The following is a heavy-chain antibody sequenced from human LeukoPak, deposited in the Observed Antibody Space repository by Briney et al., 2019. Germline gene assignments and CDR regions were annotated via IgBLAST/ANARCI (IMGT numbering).Heavy chain of an antibody. Sequence: SQTLSLTCAISGDSVSSNSAAWNWIRQSPSRGLEWLGRTYYRSKWYNDYAVSVKSRMTINPDTSKNQFSLQLNSVTPEDTAVYYCARDLPVYYGSGTYFDYWGQGTLVTVSS. CDR3: ARDLPVYYGSGTYFDY. D-gene: IGHD3-10*01. J-gene: IGHJ4*02. CDR2: TYYRSKWYN. V-gene: IGHV6-1*01. CDR1: GDSVSSNSAA.